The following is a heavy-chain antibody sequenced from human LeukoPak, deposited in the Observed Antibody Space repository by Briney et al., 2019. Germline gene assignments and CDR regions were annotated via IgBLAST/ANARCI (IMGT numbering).Heavy chain of an antibody. Sequence: ASVRVSCKASGYTFTSYGISWVRQAPGQGLEWMGGISAYNGNTNYAQKLQGRVTMTTDTSTSTAYMELRSLRSDDTAVYYCARGSHYDFWSGYSASSSYYFDYWGQGTLVTVSS. CDR2: ISAYNGNT. D-gene: IGHD3-3*01. V-gene: IGHV1-18*01. CDR3: ARGSHYDFWSGYSASSSYYFDY. J-gene: IGHJ4*02. CDR1: GYTFTSYG.